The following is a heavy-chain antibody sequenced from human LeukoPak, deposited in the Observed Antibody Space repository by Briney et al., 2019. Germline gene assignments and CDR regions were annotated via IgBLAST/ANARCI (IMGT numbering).Heavy chain of an antibody. CDR3: ASVRYSSSWYDSIDY. V-gene: IGHV1-69*05. Sequence: SVKVSCKASGGTFSSYAISWVRQAAGQGMEWMGRMIPIFGTANYAQKFQGRVTITTDESTSTAYMELSSLRSEDTAVYYCASVRYSSSWYDSIDYWGQGTLVTVSS. D-gene: IGHD6-13*01. CDR1: GGTFSSYA. J-gene: IGHJ4*02. CDR2: MIPIFGTA.